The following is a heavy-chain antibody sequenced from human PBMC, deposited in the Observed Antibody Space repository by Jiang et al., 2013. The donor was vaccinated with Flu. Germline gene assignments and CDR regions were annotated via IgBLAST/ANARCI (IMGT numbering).Heavy chain of an antibody. J-gene: IGHJ5*02. CDR1: FSGYY. D-gene: IGHD6-6*01. CDR3: ARGRVSKSGAARRFGWFDP. V-gene: IGHV4-34*01. Sequence: FSGYYWSWIRQPPGKGLEWIGEINHSGSTNYNPSLKSRVTISVDTSKNQFSLKLSSVTAADTAVYYCARGRVSKSGAARRFGWFDPWGQGTLVTVSS. CDR2: INHSGST.